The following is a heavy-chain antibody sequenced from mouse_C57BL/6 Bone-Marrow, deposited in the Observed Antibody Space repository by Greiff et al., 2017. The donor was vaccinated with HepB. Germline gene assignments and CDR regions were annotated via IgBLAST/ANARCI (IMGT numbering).Heavy chain of an antibody. CDR1: GFSLTSYG. Sequence: VKLVESGPGLVQPSQSLSITCTVSGFSLTSYGVHWVRQSPGKGLEWLGVIWSGGSTDYNAAFISRLSISKDNSKSQVFFKMNSLQADDTAIYYCARNEKYYGSSYWYFDVWGTGTTVTVSS. J-gene: IGHJ1*03. CDR3: ARNEKYYGSSYWYFDV. V-gene: IGHV2-2*01. D-gene: IGHD1-1*01. CDR2: IWSGGST.